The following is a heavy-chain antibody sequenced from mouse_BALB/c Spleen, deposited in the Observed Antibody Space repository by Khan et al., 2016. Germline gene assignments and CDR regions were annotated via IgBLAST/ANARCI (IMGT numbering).Heavy chain of an antibody. CDR3: ATMSTYYFDY. CDR2: IDPENGNT. J-gene: IGHJ2*01. V-gene: IGHV14-1*02. CDR1: GFNIKDYY. D-gene: IGHD2-4*01. Sequence: VQLQQSGAELVRPGALVKLSCKASGFNIKDYYMHWVKQRPEQGLEWIGWIDPENGNTIYDPKFQGKASITADTSSNTAYLQLSSLTSEDTAVYYCATMSTYYFDYWGQGTTLTVSS.